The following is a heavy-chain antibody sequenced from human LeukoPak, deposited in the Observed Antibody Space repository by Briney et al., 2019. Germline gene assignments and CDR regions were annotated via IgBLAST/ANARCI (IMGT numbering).Heavy chain of an antibody. CDR2: ISAYNGNT. CDR1: GYTLTSYG. D-gene: IGHD6-13*01. CDR3: ARESSSSWYFSYYYYGMDV. Sequence: GASVKVSCKASGYTLTSYGISWVRQAPGQGLEWMGWISAYNGNTNYAQKLQGRVTMTTDTSTSTAYMELRSLRSDDTAVYYCARESSSSWYFSYYYYGMDVRGQGTTVTVSS. V-gene: IGHV1-18*01. J-gene: IGHJ6*02.